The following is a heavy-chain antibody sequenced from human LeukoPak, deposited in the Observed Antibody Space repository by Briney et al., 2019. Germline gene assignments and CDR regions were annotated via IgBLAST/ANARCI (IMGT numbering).Heavy chain of an antibody. J-gene: IGHJ4*02. CDR2: ISSSSSYI. V-gene: IGHV3-21*01. CDR3: AREDHSNYNY. Sequence: SGGSLRLSCAASGFTFSSYSMNWVRQAPGKRLEWVSSISSSSSYIYYADSVKGRFTISRDNAKNSLYLQMNSLRAEDTAVYYCAREDHSNYNYWGQGTLVTVSS. CDR1: GFTFSSYS. D-gene: IGHD4-11*01.